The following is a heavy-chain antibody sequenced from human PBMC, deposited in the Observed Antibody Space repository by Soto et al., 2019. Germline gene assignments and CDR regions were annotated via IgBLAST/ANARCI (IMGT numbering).Heavy chain of an antibody. D-gene: IGHD2-2*01. CDR3: ARHLVGSTRGNFDY. Sequence: GESLKISCKTSGYSFTSYWIGWVRQMPGKGMEWMGNIYPYDSDTRYSPSFQGQVTISADTSITTAYLQWSGLRASDTAMYFCARHLVGSTRGNFDYWGQGTLVTV. CDR1: GYSFTSYW. CDR2: IYPYDSDT. V-gene: IGHV5-51*01. J-gene: IGHJ4*01.